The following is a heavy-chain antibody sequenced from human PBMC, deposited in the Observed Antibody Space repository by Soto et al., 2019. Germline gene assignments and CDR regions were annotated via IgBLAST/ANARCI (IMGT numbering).Heavy chain of an antibody. CDR2: INPSGGST. D-gene: IGHD2-2*01. J-gene: IGHJ4*02. V-gene: IGHV1-46*03. CDR1: GYTFTSYY. Sequence: QVQLVQSGAEVKKPGASVKVSCKASGYTFTSYYMHWVRQAPGQGLEWMGLINPSGGSTSYAQKFQGRVTMTRDTSTSTVYMELSSLRSEDTAGYYCAREHQTLGYCSSTSCYGADFDYWGQGTLVTVSS. CDR3: AREHQTLGYCSSTSCYGADFDY.